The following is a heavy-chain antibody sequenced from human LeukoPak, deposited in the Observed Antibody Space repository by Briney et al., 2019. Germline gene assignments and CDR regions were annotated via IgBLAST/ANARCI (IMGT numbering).Heavy chain of an antibody. J-gene: IGHJ6*02. CDR2: INNDGRST. CDR1: EFTLSNYL. V-gene: IGHV3-74*01. CDR3: AREKPADYGSGSYDLQYYYLGMDV. Sequence: GGSLRLSCAASEFTLSNYLMHWVRQAPGKGLVWVSRINNDGRSTSFAESLKGRVTLSRENAKSTVYLQMISLGDEDTAVYYCAREKPADYGSGSYDLQYYYLGMDVGSQGTTVTVPS. D-gene: IGHD3-10*01.